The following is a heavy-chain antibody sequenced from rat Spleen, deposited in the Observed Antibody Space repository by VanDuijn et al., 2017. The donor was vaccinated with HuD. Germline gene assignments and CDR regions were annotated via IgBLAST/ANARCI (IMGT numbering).Heavy chain of an antibody. D-gene: IGHD1-1*01. V-gene: IGHV4-2*01. CDR1: GFNFNDYW. CDR2: INKDSRTI. Sequence: EVKLVESGGGLVQPGRSLRLSCAASGFNFNDYWMGWVRQAPGKGLEWIGEINKDSRTINYTPSLKDKFTISRDNAQNTLYLQMSKLGSEDTAIYYCARGGSRVEAYWGQGTLVTVSS. CDR3: ARGGSRVEAY. J-gene: IGHJ3*01.